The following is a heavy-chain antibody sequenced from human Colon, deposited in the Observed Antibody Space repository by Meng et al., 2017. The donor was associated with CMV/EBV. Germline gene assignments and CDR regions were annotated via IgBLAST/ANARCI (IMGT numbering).Heavy chain of an antibody. Sequence: QVQLVPSGTEVKKPGASGKVSCKTSGYTFTANHLHWVRQAPGQGLEWMGWIYPQDGGTYFAQKFQDRVTLTRDTSITTAYMELSGLTSDDTAIYYCVRESWYFDFWGEGTLVTVSS. J-gene: IGHJ4*02. CDR3: VRESWYFDF. V-gene: IGHV1-2*02. D-gene: IGHD6-13*01. CDR2: IYPQDGGT. CDR1: GYTFTANH.